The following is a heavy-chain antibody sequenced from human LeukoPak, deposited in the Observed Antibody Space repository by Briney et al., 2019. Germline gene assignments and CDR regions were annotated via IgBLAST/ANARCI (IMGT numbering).Heavy chain of an antibody. V-gene: IGHV3-21*01. CDR3: ARIDFWGPLDAFDI. CDR1: GFTFSSYW. D-gene: IGHD3-3*01. Sequence: GGSLRLSCAASGFTFSSYWMHWVRQAPGKGLVWVSSISSSSSYIYYADSVKGRFTISRDNAKNSLYLQMNSLRAEDTAVYYCARIDFWGPLDAFDIWGQGTMVTVSS. J-gene: IGHJ3*02. CDR2: ISSSSSYI.